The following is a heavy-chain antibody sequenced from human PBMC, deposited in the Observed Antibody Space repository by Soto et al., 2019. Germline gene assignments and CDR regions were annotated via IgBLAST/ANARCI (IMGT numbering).Heavy chain of an antibody. CDR2: IYWDDDK. D-gene: IGHD1-1*01. J-gene: IGHJ5*02. V-gene: IGHV2-5*02. Sequence: QITLKESGPTLVEPTETLTLTCSFSGFSLTTSGVGVGWLRQAPGKALECLGIIYWDDDKRYNPSLKNRLTISKDTYKNKVVISMTYMEPVDTATYFCAYRVTYRTYWDVGSFDPWGQGTLVTVS. CDR1: GFSLTTSGVG. CDR3: AYRVTYRTYWDVGSFDP.